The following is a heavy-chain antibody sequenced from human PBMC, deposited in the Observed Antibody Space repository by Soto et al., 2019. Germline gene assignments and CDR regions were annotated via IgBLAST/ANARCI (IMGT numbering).Heavy chain of an antibody. Sequence: GASVKVSCKASGYTFTSYYMHWVRQAPGQGLEWMGIINPSGGSTSYAQKFQGRVTMTRDTSTSTVYMELSSLRSEDTAVYYCARVLGIAVAGTEFDYWGQGTLVTVSS. CDR2: INPSGGST. D-gene: IGHD6-19*01. J-gene: IGHJ4*02. V-gene: IGHV1-46*03. CDR3: ARVLGIAVAGTEFDY. CDR1: GYTFTSYY.